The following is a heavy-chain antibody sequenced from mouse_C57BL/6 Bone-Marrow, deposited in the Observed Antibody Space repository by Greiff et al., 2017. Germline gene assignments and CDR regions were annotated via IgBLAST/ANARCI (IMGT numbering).Heavy chain of an antibody. D-gene: IGHD1-1*01. CDR3: ALYVCYFDY. CDR2: IYPGSGST. V-gene: IGHV1-55*01. CDR1: GYTFPSYW. Sequence: VQLQQSGAELVKPGASVKLSCKASGYTFPSYWITWVKQRPGQGLAWIGDIYPGSGSTYYNEKFKSKATLTVDTSASTAYIQLISLRSEDSAVYSSALYVCYFDYWGQGTTLTVSS. J-gene: IGHJ2*01.